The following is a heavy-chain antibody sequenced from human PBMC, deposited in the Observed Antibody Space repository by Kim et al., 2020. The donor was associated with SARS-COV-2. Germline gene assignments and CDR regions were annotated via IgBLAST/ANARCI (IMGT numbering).Heavy chain of an antibody. V-gene: IGHV4-61*08. Sequence: SETLSLTCTVSGGSVSSGGYYWSWIRQPPGKGLEWIGYIYYSGSTNYNPSLKSRVTISVDTSKNQFSLKLSSVTAADTAVYYCARAKYGSGSYYTAPYYYYGMDVWGQGTTVTVSS. CDR1: GGSVSSGGYY. D-gene: IGHD3-10*01. J-gene: IGHJ6*02. CDR3: ARAKYGSGSYYTAPYYYYGMDV. CDR2: IYYSGST.